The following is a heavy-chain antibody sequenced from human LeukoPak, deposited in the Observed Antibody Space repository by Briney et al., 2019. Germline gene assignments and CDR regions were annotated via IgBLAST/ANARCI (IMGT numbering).Heavy chain of an antibody. D-gene: IGHD3-22*01. CDR3: AREYYYDSSGYPDY. J-gene: IGHJ4*02. V-gene: IGHV1-18*01. CDR1: GYTFTSYC. CDR2: ISAYNGNT. Sequence: ASVKVSCKASGYTFTSYCISWVRQAPGQGLEWMGWISAYNGNTNYAQKLQGRVTMTTDTSTSTAYMELRSLRSDDTAVYYCAREYYYDSSGYPDYWGQGTLVTVSS.